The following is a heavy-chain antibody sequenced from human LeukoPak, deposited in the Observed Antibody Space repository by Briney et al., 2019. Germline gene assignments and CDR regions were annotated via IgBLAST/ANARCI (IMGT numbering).Heavy chain of an antibody. CDR2: IFYDGSTK. J-gene: IGHJ4*02. Sequence: GGSLRLSCAASGFTFSDYAMHWVRQAPGKGLEWVAVIFYDGSTKYYADSVKGRFTMSRDNSKNTLYLQMNSLRAEDTAVYYCAKLILTGYFGFDYWGQGTLVTVSS. CDR3: AKLILTGYFGFDY. D-gene: IGHD3-9*01. V-gene: IGHV3-30*04. CDR1: GFTFSDYA.